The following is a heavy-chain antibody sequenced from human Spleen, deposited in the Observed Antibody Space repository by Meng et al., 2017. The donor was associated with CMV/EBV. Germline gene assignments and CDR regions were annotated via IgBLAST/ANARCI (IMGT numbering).Heavy chain of an antibody. CDR2: ISGSGGST. Sequence: GGSLRLSCAASGFTFSSYAMSWVRQAPGKGLEWVSAISGSGGSTYYADSVKGRFTISRDNSKNRLYLQMNSLRVEDTAVYYCAREMGNPRGMDVWGQGTTVTVSS. V-gene: IGHV3-23*01. J-gene: IGHJ6*02. CDR1: GFTFSSYA. D-gene: IGHD2-8*01. CDR3: AREMGNPRGMDV.